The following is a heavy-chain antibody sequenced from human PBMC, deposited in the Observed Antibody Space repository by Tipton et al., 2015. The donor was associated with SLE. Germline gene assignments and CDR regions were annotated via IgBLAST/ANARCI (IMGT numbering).Heavy chain of an antibody. D-gene: IGHD6-13*01. CDR3: ASAAAGTDAFDI. J-gene: IGHJ3*02. Sequence: SLRLSCAASGFTFSSYAMHWVRQAPGKGLEWVAVISYDGRNKYYADSVKGRFTISRDNSKNTLYLQMNSLRAEDTAVYYCASAAAGTDAFDIWGQGTMVTVSS. V-gene: IGHV3-30*04. CDR2: ISYDGRNK. CDR1: GFTFSSYA.